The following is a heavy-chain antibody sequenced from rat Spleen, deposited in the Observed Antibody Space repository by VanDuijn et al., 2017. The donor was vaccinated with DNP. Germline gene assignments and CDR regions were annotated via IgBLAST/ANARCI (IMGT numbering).Heavy chain of an antibody. D-gene: IGHD1-2*01. V-gene: IGHV5-29*01. CDR3: ARTYSNYGNWFPY. CDR2: ITYDGSST. CDR1: GFTFSTYW. J-gene: IGHJ3*01. Sequence: EVQLVESGGGLVQPGGSLKLSCVTAGFTFSTYWMYWIRQAPGKGLEWVAIITYDGSSTYYGDSVKGRFTVSRDNSKSTLYLQMDSLRSEDTATFYCARTYSNYGNWFPYWGQGTLVTVSS.